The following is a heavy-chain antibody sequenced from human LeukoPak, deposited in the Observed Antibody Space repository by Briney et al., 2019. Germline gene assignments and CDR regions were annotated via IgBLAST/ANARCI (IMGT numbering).Heavy chain of an antibody. CDR3: AASSRHWYFDL. J-gene: IGHJ2*01. CDR1: GGSISSSSYY. D-gene: IGHD3-16*02. Sequence: PSETLSLTCTVSGGSISSSSYYWGWIRQPPGKGLEWIGSIYYSGSTYYNPSLKSRVTISVDTSKNQFSLKLSSVTAADTAVYYCAASSRHWYFDLWGRGTLVTVSS. V-gene: IGHV4-39*01. CDR2: IYYSGST.